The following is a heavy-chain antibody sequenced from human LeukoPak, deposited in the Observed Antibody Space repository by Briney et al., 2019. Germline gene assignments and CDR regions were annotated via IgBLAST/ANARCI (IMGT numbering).Heavy chain of an antibody. CDR3: ARQEGGNMVRGVIRTRGWFDP. CDR1: GGSISTYY. D-gene: IGHD3-10*01. V-gene: IGHV4-59*08. Sequence: SETLSLTCTVSGGSISTYYWSWIRQPPGKGLEWIGYIYFSGKTNYNPSLNSRVTTSVDTSKNQFSLKLTSVTAADTAVYYCARQEGGNMVRGVIRTRGWFDPWGQGTLVTVSS. CDR2: IYFSGKT. J-gene: IGHJ5*02.